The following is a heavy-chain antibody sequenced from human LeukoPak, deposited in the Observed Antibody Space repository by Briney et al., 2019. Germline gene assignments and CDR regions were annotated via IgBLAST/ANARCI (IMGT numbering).Heavy chain of an antibody. CDR3: AKDGSLGAADYYFDY. D-gene: IGHD6-13*01. Sequence: GGSLRLSCAASGFTFSTYGMHWVRQAPGKGLEWVAVISYDGRNKYHGDSVKGRFTISRDNSKNTLYLQMDSLRPEDTAVYYCAKDGSLGAADYYFDYWGQGTLVTVSS. J-gene: IGHJ4*02. CDR1: GFTFSTYG. V-gene: IGHV3-30*18. CDR2: ISYDGRNK.